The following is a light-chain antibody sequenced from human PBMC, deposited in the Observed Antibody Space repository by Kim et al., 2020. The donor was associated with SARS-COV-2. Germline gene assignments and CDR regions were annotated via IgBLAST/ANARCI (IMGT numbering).Light chain of an antibody. V-gene: IGLV3-21*04. J-gene: IGLJ3*02. Sequence: TVCCSGRGTNIESDCVHWYQQLPGSAPMLVIYNNNSRPSGIPERFSGSNSGNTASLSISRVESGDEADYYCQAWDNSIDRPVVGGGAKLTVL. CDR2: NNN. CDR1: NIESDC. CDR3: QAWDNSIDRPV.